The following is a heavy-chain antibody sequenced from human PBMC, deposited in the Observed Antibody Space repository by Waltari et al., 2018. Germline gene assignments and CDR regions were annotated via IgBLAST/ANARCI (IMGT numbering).Heavy chain of an antibody. Sequence: QLQLQESGPGLVKPSETLSLTCTVSGGSISSSSYYWGRTRQPPGKGLEWIGSSYYIGSTYANPSLKSRVTISVDTSKTQFSLKLSSVTAADTAVYYCARHTYYYDSSGYYPYGMDVWGQGTTVTVSS. CDR1: GGSISSSSYY. J-gene: IGHJ6*02. D-gene: IGHD3-22*01. V-gene: IGHV4-39*07. CDR3: ARHTYYYDSSGYYPYGMDV. CDR2: SYYIGST.